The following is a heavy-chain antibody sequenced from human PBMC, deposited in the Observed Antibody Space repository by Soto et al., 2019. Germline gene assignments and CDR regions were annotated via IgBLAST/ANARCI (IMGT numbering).Heavy chain of an antibody. J-gene: IGHJ5*02. CDR1: GFTFSSYA. D-gene: IGHD6-6*01. CDR3: ARERIAALSWFDP. CDR2: ISYDGSNK. Sequence: QVQLVESGGGVVQPGRSLRLSCAASGFTFSSYAMHWVRQAPGKGLEWVAVISYDGSNKYYADSVKGRFTISRDNSKNTLYLQMNSLRAEDTAVYYCARERIAALSWFDPWGQGTLVTVSS. V-gene: IGHV3-30-3*01.